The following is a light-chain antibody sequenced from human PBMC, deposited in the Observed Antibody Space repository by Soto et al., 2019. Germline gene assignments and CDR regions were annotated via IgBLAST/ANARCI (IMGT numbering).Light chain of an antibody. J-gene: IGKJ3*01. CDR1: QGISNR. V-gene: IGKV1-12*01. CDR2: AAS. CDR3: QQANSFPFT. Sequence: DIPMPQSPSSVSASVGDRVTITCRASQGISNRLAWYQQKAGKAPKLLIYAASSLESGVPSRFSGSGSGTDFTLTINSLQPEDSATYYCQQANSFPFTFGPGTKVDIK.